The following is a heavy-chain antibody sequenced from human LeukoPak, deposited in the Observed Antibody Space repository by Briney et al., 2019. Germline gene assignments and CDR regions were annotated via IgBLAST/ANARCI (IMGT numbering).Heavy chain of an antibody. D-gene: IGHD4-17*01. CDR1: GFTVSSYS. V-gene: IGHV3-21*01. CDR2: ISSSSSYI. CDR3: AREDYGDLASFDY. J-gene: IGHJ4*02. Sequence: PGGSLRLSCAASGFTVSSYSMNWVRQAPGKGLEWVSSISSSSSYIYYADSVKGRFTISRDNAKNSLYLQMNSLRAEDTAVYYCAREDYGDLASFDYWGQGTLVTVSS.